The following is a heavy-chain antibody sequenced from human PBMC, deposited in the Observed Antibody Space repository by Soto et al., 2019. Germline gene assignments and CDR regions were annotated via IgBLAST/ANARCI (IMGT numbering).Heavy chain of an antibody. CDR3: ARGGRCWEQDWYFDL. J-gene: IGHJ2*01. D-gene: IGHD1-1*01. CDR2: IYYSGST. V-gene: IGHV4-59*01. CDR1: GGSISSYY. Sequence: QVQLQESGPGLVKPSETLSLTCTVSGGSISSYYWSWIRQPPGKGLEWIGYIYYSGSTNYNPSLKSRVTRSVDTSKYPFCLKLSCVTAADTAVYDCARGGRCWEQDWYFDLWGRGTLVTVSS.